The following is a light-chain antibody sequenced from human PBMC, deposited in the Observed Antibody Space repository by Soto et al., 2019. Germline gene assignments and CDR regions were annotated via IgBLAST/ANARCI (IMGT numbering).Light chain of an antibody. CDR1: QSITTY. V-gene: IGKV1-39*01. Sequence: DIQMAQSPSSLSASIGDRVTITCRASQSITTYLNWYQQKPGKTPNLLIYAASSLQGGVPSRFSGSGSGTDFTLTISSLEPEDFAVYYCQQRSNWPPTFGQGTRLEIK. CDR3: QQRSNWPPT. J-gene: IGKJ5*01. CDR2: AAS.